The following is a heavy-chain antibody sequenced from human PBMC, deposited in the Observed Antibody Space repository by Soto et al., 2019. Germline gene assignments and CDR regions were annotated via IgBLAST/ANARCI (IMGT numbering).Heavy chain of an antibody. V-gene: IGHV1-46*01. CDR3: ARDLAQWYGGNSAGY. J-gene: IGHJ4*02. Sequence: ASVKVSCKASGYTFTCYYMHWVRQAPGQGLEWMGIINPSGGSTSYAQKFQGRVTMTRDTSTSTVYMELSSLRSEDTAVYYCARDLAQWYGGNSAGYWGQGTLVTVSS. D-gene: IGHD2-21*02. CDR2: INPSGGST. CDR1: GYTFTCYY.